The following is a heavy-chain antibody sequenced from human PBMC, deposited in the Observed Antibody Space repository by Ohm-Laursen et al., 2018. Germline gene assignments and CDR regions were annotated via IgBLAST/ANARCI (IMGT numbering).Heavy chain of an antibody. CDR3: ASYYGGYDP. V-gene: IGHV3-53*01. J-gene: IGHJ5*02. CDR1: GFTSSNYE. CDR2: IDRGGNG. Sequence: SLRLSCAASGFTSSNYEMSWVRQAPGKGLEWVSEIDRGGNGYYAESVKGRFTISRDNSKNTLYLQMNNLRAEDSAVYYCASYYGGYDPWGQGTLVTVSS. D-gene: IGHD4-23*01.